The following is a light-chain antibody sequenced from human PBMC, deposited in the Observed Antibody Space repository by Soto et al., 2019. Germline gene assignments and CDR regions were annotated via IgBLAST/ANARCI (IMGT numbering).Light chain of an antibody. CDR2: GAS. CDR3: QKYEDSIT. CDR1: QTVGANY. J-gene: IGKJ5*01. V-gene: IGKV3-20*01. Sequence: EIVLTQSPDTLSLSPGESATLSCRASQTVGANYLAWYQQKPGRAPRLIIYGASSRATGIPDRFTGSGTGTDFTLTSSRLEHEAFAVFHWQKYEDSITFGQGTRLEIE.